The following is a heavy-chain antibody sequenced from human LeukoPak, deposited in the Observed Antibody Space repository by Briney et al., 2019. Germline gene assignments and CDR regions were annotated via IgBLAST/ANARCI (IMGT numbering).Heavy chain of an antibody. V-gene: IGHV3-53*01. CDR3: AREVALSASDY. D-gene: IGHD3-16*02. J-gene: IGHJ4*02. CDR2: IYSGGTT. Sequence: GGSLRLSCAASGFTFSSYSMNWVRQAPGKGLEWVSVIYSGGTTYYADSVKGRFTISRDNSKNTLYLQMNSLRAEDTAVYYCAREVALSASDYWGQGTLVTVSS. CDR1: GFTFSSYS.